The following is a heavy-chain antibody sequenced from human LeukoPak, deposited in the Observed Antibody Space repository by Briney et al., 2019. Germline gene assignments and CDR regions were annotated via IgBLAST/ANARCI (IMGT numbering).Heavy chain of an antibody. Sequence: PGRSLRLSCAASGFTFDDYAMPWVRQAPGKGLEWVSGISWNSGSIGYADSVKGRFTISRDNAKNSLYLQMNSLRAEDTALYYCAKDMWDIVVAPAATSYYYYYYMDVWGKGTTVTVSS. CDR2: ISWNSGSI. J-gene: IGHJ6*03. V-gene: IGHV3-9*01. CDR3: AKDMWDIVVAPAATSYYYYYYMDV. CDR1: GFTFDDYA. D-gene: IGHD2-2*01.